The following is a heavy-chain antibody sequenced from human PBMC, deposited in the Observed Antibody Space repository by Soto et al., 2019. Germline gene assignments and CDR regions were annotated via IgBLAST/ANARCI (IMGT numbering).Heavy chain of an antibody. CDR2: IYPGDSDT. V-gene: IGHV5-51*01. CDR3: ATSPLRYFDWFDP. CDR1: GYSFTNYW. J-gene: IGHJ5*02. Sequence: PGESLKISCKVSGYSFTNYWIGWVRQMPGKGLEWMGIIYPGDSDTRYSPSFQGQVTISADKSISTAYLQWSSLKASDIAIYYCATSPLRYFDWFDPWGQGTPVTVSS. D-gene: IGHD3-9*01.